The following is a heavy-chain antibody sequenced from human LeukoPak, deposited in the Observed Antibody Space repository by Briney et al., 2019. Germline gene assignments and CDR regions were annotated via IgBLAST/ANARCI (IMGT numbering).Heavy chain of an antibody. Sequence: GGSLRLSCAASGFTFSSYAMSWVRQAPGKGLEWVSAISGSGGSTYYAGSVKGRFTISRDNAKNSLYLQMNSLRAEDTAVYYCARGSDYGFFLGKYYFDYWGQGTLVTVSS. J-gene: IGHJ4*02. D-gene: IGHD4-17*01. V-gene: IGHV3-23*01. CDR3: ARGSDYGFFLGKYYFDY. CDR1: GFTFSSYA. CDR2: ISGSGGST.